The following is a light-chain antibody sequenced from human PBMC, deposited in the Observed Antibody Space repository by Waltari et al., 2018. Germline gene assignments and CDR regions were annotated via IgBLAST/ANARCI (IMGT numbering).Light chain of an antibody. CDR1: QTIDVY. V-gene: IGKV1-39*01. CDR2: AAS. Sequence: DIQMTQSPSSLSASVGDTVTISCRATQTIDVYLNWYQQQPGKAPNLLIYAASTLLIGVPSRFSGFGSETEFTLTITGLQPEDFATYYCQQSLDSPYTFGQGTRLEI. CDR3: QQSLDSPYT. J-gene: IGKJ2*01.